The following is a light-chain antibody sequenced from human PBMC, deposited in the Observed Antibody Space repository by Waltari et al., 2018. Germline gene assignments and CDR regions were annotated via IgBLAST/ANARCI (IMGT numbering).Light chain of an antibody. J-gene: IGLJ3*02. CDR2: DVN. CDR1: SSDVGGYNY. V-gene: IGLV2-14*01. CDR3: SSYTSSSTWV. Sequence: QSALTQPASVSGSAGQSITISCTGTSSDVGGYNYVSWYQQHPGKAPKLMIYDVNKRPSGISNRFSGSKSGNTASLTISGLQAEDEADYYCSSYTSSSTWVFGGGTKLTVL.